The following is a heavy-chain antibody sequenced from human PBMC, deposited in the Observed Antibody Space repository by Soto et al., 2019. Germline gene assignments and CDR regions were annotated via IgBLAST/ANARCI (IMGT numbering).Heavy chain of an antibody. CDR2: ISDYNGNT. CDR1: GYRVIDYG. CDR3: AREGYYSGSGTYSPPRYYAMDV. Sequence: ASVKVSCKASGYRVIDYGITWVRQAPGQGLEWMGWISDYNGNTHYGKKFQGRVTMTTDTSTRTAYMELKSLRSDDTAVYFCAREGYYSGSGTYSPPRYYAMDVWGQGTTVTVSS. V-gene: IGHV1-18*01. J-gene: IGHJ6*02. D-gene: IGHD3-10*01.